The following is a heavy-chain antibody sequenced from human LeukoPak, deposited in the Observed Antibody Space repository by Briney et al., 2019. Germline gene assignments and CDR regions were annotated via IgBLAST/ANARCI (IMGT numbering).Heavy chain of an antibody. J-gene: IGHJ5*02. D-gene: IGHD4-23*01. CDR2: FTAYGGT. V-gene: IGHV3-23*01. Sequence: GGSLRLSCAASGFIFSDYTMMWVRRAPGKGLQWVATFTAYGGTYYAASVKGRFAISRDNSRDTVSLYMNSLRVEDTAMYYCAKGSTGGKVDWFDPWGPGTLVTVSS. CDR1: GFIFSDYT. CDR3: AKGSTGGKVDWFDP.